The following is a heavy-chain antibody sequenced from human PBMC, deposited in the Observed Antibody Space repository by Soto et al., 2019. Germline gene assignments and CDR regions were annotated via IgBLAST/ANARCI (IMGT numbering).Heavy chain of an antibody. D-gene: IGHD1-1*01. CDR1: GFTFSTYG. J-gene: IGHJ4*02. CDR3: AKSVLATVGTYFVH. Sequence: QVQLVESGGGVVQPGRSLRLSCAASGFTFSTYGMHWVRQAPGKGLEWVSFISYDGNESYYAGSVKGRYSISRDNSKNTLYLQMHNLRPDDTAVYFCAKSVLATVGTYFVHWGQGTVVTVSS. CDR2: ISYDGNES. V-gene: IGHV3-30*18.